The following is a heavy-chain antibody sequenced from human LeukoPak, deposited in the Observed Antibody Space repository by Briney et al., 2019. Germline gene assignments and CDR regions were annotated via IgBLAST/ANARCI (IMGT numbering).Heavy chain of an antibody. CDR1: GYTFTGYY. D-gene: IGHD5-18*01. CDR3: VRGDVDTAMVTPDY. CDR2: INPNSGGT. J-gene: IGHJ4*02. V-gene: IGHV1-2*02. Sequence: ASVTVSCKASGYTFTGYYMHWVRQAPGQGLEWMGWINPNSGGTNNEQKFQGRVTMTRDTSISTAYMELSRLRFDDTAVYYCVRGDVDTAMVTPDYWGQGTLVTVSS.